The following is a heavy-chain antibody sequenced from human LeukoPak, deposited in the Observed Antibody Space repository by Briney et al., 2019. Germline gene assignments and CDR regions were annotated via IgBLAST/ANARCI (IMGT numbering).Heavy chain of an antibody. V-gene: IGHV1-69*13. CDR1: GGTFSSYA. CDR2: IILIFGTA. J-gene: IGHJ3*02. D-gene: IGHD2-2*01. CDR3: ASSAVVVPAAMRDAFDI. Sequence: ASVKVSCKASGGTFSSYAISWVRQAPGQGLEWMGGIILIFGTANYAQKFQGRVTITADESTSTAYMELSSLRSEDTAVYYCASSAVVVPAAMRDAFDIWGQGTMVTVSS.